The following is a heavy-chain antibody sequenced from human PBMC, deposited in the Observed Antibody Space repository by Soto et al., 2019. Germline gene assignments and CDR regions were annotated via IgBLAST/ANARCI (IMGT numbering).Heavy chain of an antibody. D-gene: IGHD6-25*01. V-gene: IGHV3-23*01. CDR1: GFTFSSYA. Sequence: EVQLLESGGGLVQPGGSLRLSCAASGFTFSSYAMSWVRQAPGKGLEWVSAISGSGGSTYYADSVKGRCTISRDNSKNTLYLQMNSLRAEDTAVYYCAKDFRGNGAALLDYWGQGTMVTVSS. J-gene: IGHJ4*02. CDR3: AKDFRGNGAALLDY. CDR2: ISGSGGST.